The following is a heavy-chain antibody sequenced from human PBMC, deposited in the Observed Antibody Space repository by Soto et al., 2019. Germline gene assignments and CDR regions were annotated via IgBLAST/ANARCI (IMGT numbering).Heavy chain of an antibody. CDR3: AKGGGTSTRWFDP. CDR1: GLIFSNYA. V-gene: IGHV3-23*01. J-gene: IGHJ5*02. Sequence: EVQLLESGGGLVQPGGSLRLSCAASGLIFSNYAMSWVRQAPGKGLEWVSSISSSGGSTDYADSVKGRFTISRDNSKNTRYLQMNSLRAEDTAVYYCAKGGGTSTRWFDPWGQGTLVTVSS. D-gene: IGHD2-15*01. CDR2: ISSSGGST.